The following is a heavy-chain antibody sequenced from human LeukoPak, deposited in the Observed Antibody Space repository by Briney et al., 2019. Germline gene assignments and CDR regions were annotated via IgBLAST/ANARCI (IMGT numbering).Heavy chain of an antibody. CDR3: AKDLVSLRRVGSSEKVDY. CDR1: GFTFSSYA. CDR2: ISESGDTP. V-gene: IGHV3-23*01. J-gene: IGHJ4*02. D-gene: IGHD3-10*01. Sequence: QTGGSLRLSCTASGFTFSSYALSWVRQAPGKGLEWVSSISESGDTPYYADSVKGLFTISRDNSKNTLYLQMSSLRAEDTAVYYCAKDLVSLRRVGSSEKVDYWGQGTLVTVSS.